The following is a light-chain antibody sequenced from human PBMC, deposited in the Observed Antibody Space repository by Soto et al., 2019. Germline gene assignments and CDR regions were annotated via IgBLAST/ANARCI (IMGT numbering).Light chain of an antibody. CDR2: DAS. J-gene: IGKJ2*01. CDR1: QTISSW. CDR3: QQYNDYSYT. Sequence: DIQMTQSPSTLSASVGDRVTITCRASQTISSWLAWYRQKPGKAPKLLIFDASILESGVPSRFSGSGSGTDFTLSISSLQPDDFGTYYCQQYNDYSYTFFQGTNVDIK. V-gene: IGKV1-5*01.